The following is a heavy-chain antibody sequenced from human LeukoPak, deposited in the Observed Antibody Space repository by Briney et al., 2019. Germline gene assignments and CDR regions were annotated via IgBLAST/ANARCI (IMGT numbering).Heavy chain of an antibody. V-gene: IGHV3-23*01. D-gene: IGHD2-15*01. CDR2: ISGSGGST. CDR1: GFTFSSYA. J-gene: IGHJ4*02. CDR3: ARDADCSGGSCYLDFDY. Sequence: GGSLRLSCAASGFTFSSYAMSWVRQAPGKGLEWVSAISGSGGSTYYADSVKGRFTISRDNAKNSLYLQMNSLRAEDTAVYYCARDADCSGGSCYLDFDYWGQGTLVTVSS.